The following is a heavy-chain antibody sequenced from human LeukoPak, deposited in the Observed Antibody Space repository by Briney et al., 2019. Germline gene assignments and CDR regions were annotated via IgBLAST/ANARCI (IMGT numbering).Heavy chain of an antibody. Sequence: ASLKVSCKASGGTFSSYGISWVRQAPGQGLEWMGWISAYNGNTNYAQKLQGRVTMTTDTSTSTAYMELRSLRSDDTAVYYCATTVLRYFDWLPNYYYYGMDVWGQGTTVTVSS. D-gene: IGHD3-9*01. V-gene: IGHV1-18*01. CDR1: GGTFSSYG. CDR3: ATTVLRYFDWLPNYYYYGMDV. J-gene: IGHJ6*02. CDR2: ISAYNGNT.